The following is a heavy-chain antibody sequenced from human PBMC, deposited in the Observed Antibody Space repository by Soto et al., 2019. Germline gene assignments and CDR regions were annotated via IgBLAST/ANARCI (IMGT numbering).Heavy chain of an antibody. CDR2: ISYDGRNK. Sequence: QVQLVESGGGVVLPGRSLRLSCAASGFTFSSYGMHWVRQAPGKGLEWVAVISYDGRNKYYADSVKGRFTISRDNSKNTLYLEMNSLRAEDTAVFYCAKIVHSRSKDYYYNGMDVWGQGTTVTVS. CDR3: AKIVHSRSKDYYYNGMDV. D-gene: IGHD6-13*01. CDR1: GFTFSSYG. J-gene: IGHJ6*02. V-gene: IGHV3-30*18.